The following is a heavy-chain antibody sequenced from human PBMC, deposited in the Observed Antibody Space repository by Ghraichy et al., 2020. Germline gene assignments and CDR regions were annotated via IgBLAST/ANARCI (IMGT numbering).Heavy chain of an antibody. Sequence: GGSLRLSCAASGFTFSSYGMHWVRQAPGKGLEWVAVISYDGSNKYYADSVKGRFTISRDNSKNTLYLQMNSLRAEDTAVYYCAKEGSMGYGDYDGAFDIWGQGTMVTVSS. J-gene: IGHJ3*02. D-gene: IGHD4-17*01. CDR3: AKEGSMGYGDYDGAFDI. V-gene: IGHV3-30*18. CDR1: GFTFSSYG. CDR2: ISYDGSNK.